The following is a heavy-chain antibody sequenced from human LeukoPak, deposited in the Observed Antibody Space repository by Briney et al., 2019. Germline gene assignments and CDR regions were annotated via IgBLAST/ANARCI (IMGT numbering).Heavy chain of an antibody. CDR3: AKGQNGYSSGWARLYYYYYMDV. V-gene: IGHV3-23*01. J-gene: IGHJ6*03. D-gene: IGHD6-19*01. Sequence: PGGSLRLSCAASGFTFSNYGIHWVRQAPGKGLEWVSAISGSGGSTYYADSVKGRFTISRDNSKNTLYLQMNSLRAEDTAVYYCAKGQNGYSSGWARLYYYYYMDVWGKGTTVTVSS. CDR1: GFTFSNYG. CDR2: ISGSGGST.